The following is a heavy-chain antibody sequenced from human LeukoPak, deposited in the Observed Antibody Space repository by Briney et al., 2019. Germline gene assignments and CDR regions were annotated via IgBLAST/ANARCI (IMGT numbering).Heavy chain of an antibody. CDR2: ISGSGGST. CDR1: GFTFSTYA. D-gene: IGHD3-3*01. CDR3: VGSHDFWSGSGY. J-gene: IGHJ4*02. Sequence: GGSLRLSCAASGFTFSTYAMSWVRQAPGKGLEWVSSISGSGGSTYYADSVKGRFTISRDNSKNTLYLQMNSLRAEDTAVYYCVGSHDFWSGSGYWGQGTLVTVSS. V-gene: IGHV3-23*01.